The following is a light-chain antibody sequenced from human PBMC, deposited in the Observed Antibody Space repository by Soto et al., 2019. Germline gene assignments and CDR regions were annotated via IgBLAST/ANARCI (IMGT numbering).Light chain of an antibody. CDR2: STN. V-gene: IGLV8-61*01. J-gene: IGLJ3*02. CDR3: VLYMGSGVWV. Sequence: QTVVTQAPSFSVSPGRTVTLTCGLSSGSVSTSYYPSWYQQTPGQAPRTLIYSTNTRSSGVPDRFSGSILGNKAALTITGAQADDESDYYCVLYMGSGVWVFGGGTKLTVL. CDR1: SGSVSTSYY.